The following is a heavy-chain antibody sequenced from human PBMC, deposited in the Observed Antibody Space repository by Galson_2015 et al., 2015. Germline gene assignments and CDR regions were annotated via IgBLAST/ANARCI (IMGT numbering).Heavy chain of an antibody. D-gene: IGHD1-1*01. V-gene: IGHV1-2*04. CDR1: GYTFTGYY. J-gene: IGHJ4*02. CDR3: ARGPGLLATTPFDY. CDR2: INPNSGDT. Sequence: SVKVSCKASGYTFTGYYMHWVRQAPGQGLEWMGWINPNSGDTSYAQTFQGWVTMTRDTSISTAYMELSRLRSDDTAVYYCARGPGLLATTPFDYWGQGTLVTVSS.